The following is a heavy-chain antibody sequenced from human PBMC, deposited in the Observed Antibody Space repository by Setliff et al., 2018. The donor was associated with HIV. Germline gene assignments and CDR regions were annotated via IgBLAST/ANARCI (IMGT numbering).Heavy chain of an antibody. Sequence: ASVKVSCKASGYTFTGYYMHWGRQAPGQGLEWMGWISAYNGNTNYAQKLQGRVTMTTDTSTSTAYMELSRLRSDDTAVYYCARSSGAAEADYWGQGTLVTVSS. CDR2: ISAYNGNT. V-gene: IGHV1-18*04. D-gene: IGHD6-13*01. CDR1: GYTFTGYY. J-gene: IGHJ4*02. CDR3: ARSSGAAEADY.